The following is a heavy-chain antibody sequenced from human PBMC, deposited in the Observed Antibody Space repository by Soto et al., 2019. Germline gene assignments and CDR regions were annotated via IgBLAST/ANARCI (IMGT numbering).Heavy chain of an antibody. V-gene: IGHV3-13*01. J-gene: IGHJ6*02. Sequence: EVQLVESGGGLVQPGGSLRLSCAASGFTFSSYDMHWVRQATGKGLEWVSAIGTAGDTYYPGSVKGRFTISRENAKNSLYLQMNSLRAGDTAVYYCARGWWWSRYYYYGMDVWGQGTTVTVSS. CDR3: ARGWWWSRYYYYGMDV. CDR1: GFTFSSYD. CDR2: IGTAGDT. D-gene: IGHD2-8*02.